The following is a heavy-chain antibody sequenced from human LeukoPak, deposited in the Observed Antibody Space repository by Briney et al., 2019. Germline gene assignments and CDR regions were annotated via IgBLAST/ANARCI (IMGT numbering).Heavy chain of an antibody. D-gene: IGHD6-19*01. Sequence: GASVTVSCKASGGTFSSYAISWVRQAPGRGLEWMGGIIPIFGTANYAQKFQGRVTITADESTSTAYMELSSLRSEDTAVYYCAREGSSGWYPNWFDPWGQGTLVTVSS. J-gene: IGHJ5*02. V-gene: IGHV1-69*13. CDR1: GGTFSSYA. CDR2: IIPIFGTA. CDR3: AREGSSGWYPNWFDP.